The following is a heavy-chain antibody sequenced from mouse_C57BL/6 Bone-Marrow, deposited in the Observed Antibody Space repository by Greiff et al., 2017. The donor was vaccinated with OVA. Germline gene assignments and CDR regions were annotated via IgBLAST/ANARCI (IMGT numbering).Heavy chain of an antibody. Sequence: QVTLKVSGPGILQSSQTLSLTCSFSGFSLSTSGMGVSWIRQPSGKGLEWLAHIYWDDDKRYNPSLKSRLTISKATSRNQVFLKITSVDTADTATYYCARSPIPILLYWYFDVWGTGTTVTVSS. V-gene: IGHV8-12*01. J-gene: IGHJ1*03. CDR2: IYWDDDK. CDR3: ARSPIPILLYWYFDV. D-gene: IGHD1-1*01. CDR1: GFSLSTSGMG.